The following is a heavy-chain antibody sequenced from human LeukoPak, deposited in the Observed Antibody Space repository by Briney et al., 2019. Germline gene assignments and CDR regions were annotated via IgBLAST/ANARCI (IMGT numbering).Heavy chain of an antibody. CDR3: AGFDPLGFFDY. J-gene: IGHJ4*02. V-gene: IGHV4-59*01. CDR2: LFLSGAT. Sequence: SETLSLNCTVSDDFTSRFYWSWIRQPPGKGLEWIGHLFLSGATNYSPSLKSRLAMSVDTSKMHFSLRLTSVTAADTAVYFCAGFDPLGFFDYWGQGMLVTVSS. CDR1: DDFTSRFY. D-gene: IGHD3-10*01.